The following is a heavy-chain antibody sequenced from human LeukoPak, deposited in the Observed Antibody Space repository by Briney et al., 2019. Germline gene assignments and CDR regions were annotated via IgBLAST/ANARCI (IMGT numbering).Heavy chain of an antibody. D-gene: IGHD3-9*01. CDR2: ISGSGGST. Sequence: GGSLRLSCAASGFTFSSYAMSWVRQAPGKGLEWVSAISGSGGSTYYADSVKGRFTISRDNAKNTLYLQMNSLRAEDTAVYYCARDERYFDWLTSYCYYYMDVWGKGTTVTVSS. CDR3: ARDERYFDWLTSYCYYYMDV. CDR1: GFTFSSYA. V-gene: IGHV3-23*01. J-gene: IGHJ6*03.